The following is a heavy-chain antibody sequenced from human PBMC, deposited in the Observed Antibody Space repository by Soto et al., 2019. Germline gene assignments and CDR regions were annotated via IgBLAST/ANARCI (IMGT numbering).Heavy chain of an antibody. J-gene: IGHJ5*02. V-gene: IGHV5-51*01. Sequence: SLKISCEAPGYSFTGYWIVWVRQMPGKGLEWMGIVYPSDSRTKYSPSFQGQVTISADTSTSTTYLQWTSLKASDTAIYYCARGNVANWFGPWGQGTLVTVSS. CDR2: VYPSDSRT. CDR1: GYSFTGYW. CDR3: ARGNVANWFGP.